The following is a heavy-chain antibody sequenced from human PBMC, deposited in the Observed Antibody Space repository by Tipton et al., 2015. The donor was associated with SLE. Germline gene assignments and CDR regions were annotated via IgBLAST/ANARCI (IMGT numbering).Heavy chain of an antibody. Sequence: LRLSCTVSGGSISSGSYYWSWIRQPPGKGLEWIGYIYYSGSTNYNPSLKSRVTISVDTSKNQFSLKLSSVTAADTAVYYCAREIFGVALYWGQGTLVTVSS. CDR2: IYYSGST. D-gene: IGHD3-3*01. V-gene: IGHV4-61*01. CDR1: GGSISSGSYY. CDR3: AREIFGVALY. J-gene: IGHJ4*02.